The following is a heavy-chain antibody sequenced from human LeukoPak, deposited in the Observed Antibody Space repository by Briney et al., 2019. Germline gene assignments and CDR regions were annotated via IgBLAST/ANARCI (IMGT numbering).Heavy chain of an antibody. J-gene: IGHJ4*02. V-gene: IGHV1-2*02. D-gene: IGHD5-24*01. CDR2: IIPKSGGT. CDR3: ARDSDLDDYTRYDHFDS. CDR1: GVIFS. Sequence: ASVKVSCKASGVIFSINWARQAHGQGLEWMGRIIPKSGGTKYTQKFQDRVTMTRDTSINTAYMELSRLTSDDTAVYYYARDSDLDDYTRYDHFDSWGQGTLVTVSS.